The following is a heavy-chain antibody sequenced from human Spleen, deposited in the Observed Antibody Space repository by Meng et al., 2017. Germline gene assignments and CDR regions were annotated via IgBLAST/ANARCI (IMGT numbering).Heavy chain of an antibody. V-gene: IGHV4-4*02. D-gene: IGHD1-26*01. J-gene: IGHJ4*02. Sequence: QVQLQQWGPGLLKPSETLPHTCAVSGDSISNSNWWSWVRQPPGKGLEWIGEIYHREITNYNPSLKSRVTISVDKSKNQISLRLSSVTAADTAVYYCARDPHSGKSGNYWGRGTLVTVSS. CDR3: ARDPHSGKSGNY. CDR2: IYHREIT. CDR1: GDSISNSNW.